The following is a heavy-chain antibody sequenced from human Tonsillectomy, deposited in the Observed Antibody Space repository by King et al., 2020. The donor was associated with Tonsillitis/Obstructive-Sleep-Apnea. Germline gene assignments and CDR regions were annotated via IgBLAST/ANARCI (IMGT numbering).Heavy chain of an antibody. D-gene: IGHD2-2*01. Sequence: VQLVESGGGLVQPGGSLRLSCAASGFTFSNYWMTWVRQAPGKGLEWVANIKQDGSVKHYVDSAEGRFTISRDNAKNSLHLQMNSLRAEDTAVYYCARDDGYCNTTRWYDAFDIWGQGTKVTVST. J-gene: IGHJ3*02. V-gene: IGHV3-7*04. CDR1: GFTFSNYW. CDR2: IKQDGSVK. CDR3: ARDDGYCNTTRWYDAFDI.